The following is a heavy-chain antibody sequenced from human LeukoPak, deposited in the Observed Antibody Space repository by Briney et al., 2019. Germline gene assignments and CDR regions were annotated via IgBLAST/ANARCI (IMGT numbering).Heavy chain of an antibody. Sequence: GGSLRLSCAASGFTFGSYAMSWVRQAPGKGLEWVSYISSSSSTIYYADSVKGRFTISRDNAKNSLYLQMNSLRAEDTAVYYCARDFADAFDIWGQGTMVTVSS. CDR3: ARDFADAFDI. V-gene: IGHV3-48*01. CDR1: GFTFGSYA. J-gene: IGHJ3*02. CDR2: ISSSSSTI.